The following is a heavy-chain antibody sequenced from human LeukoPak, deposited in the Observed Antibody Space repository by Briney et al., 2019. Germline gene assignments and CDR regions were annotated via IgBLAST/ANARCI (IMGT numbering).Heavy chain of an antibody. CDR2: INPNSGGT. V-gene: IGHV1-2*02. CDR3: ARDTDHYFDY. J-gene: IGHJ4*02. CDR1: GYTFTGYY. Sequence: ASVKVSCEASGYTFTGYYMHWVRQAPGQGLEWMGWINPNSGGTIYAQKFQGRVTMTRDTSISTVYMELSRLRSDDTAVYYCARDTDHYFDYWGQGTLVTVSS. D-gene: IGHD2-8*02.